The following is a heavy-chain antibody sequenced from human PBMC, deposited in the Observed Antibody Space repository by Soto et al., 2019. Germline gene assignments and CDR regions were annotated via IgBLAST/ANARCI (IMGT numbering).Heavy chain of an antibody. CDR2: IWYDGSNK. J-gene: IGHJ6*02. CDR3: ARGEGGRVVRYYYGMDV. V-gene: IGHV3-33*01. D-gene: IGHD2-21*01. Sequence: GGSLRLSCAASGVTFSSYGMHWVRQAPVKGLEWVAAIWYDGSNKYYADSVKDRFTISRDNSKNTLYLQMNSLRAEDTAVYYCARGEGGRVVRYYYGMDVWGQGTTVTVSS. CDR1: GVTFSSYG.